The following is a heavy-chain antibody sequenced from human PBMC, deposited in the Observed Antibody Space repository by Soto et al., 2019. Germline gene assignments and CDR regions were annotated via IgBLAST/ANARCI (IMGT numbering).Heavy chain of an antibody. V-gene: IGHV3-9*01. CDR2: ISWNSGSI. CDR3: AKGSYSGYDEAFDI. D-gene: IGHD5-12*01. Sequence: EVQLVESGGGLVQPGRSLRLSCAASGFTFDDYAMHWVRQAPGKGLEWVSGISWNSGSIGYADSVKGRFTISRDNAKNSLYLQMNSLRAEDTALYYCAKGSYSGYDEAFDIWGQGTMVTVSS. CDR1: GFTFDDYA. J-gene: IGHJ3*02.